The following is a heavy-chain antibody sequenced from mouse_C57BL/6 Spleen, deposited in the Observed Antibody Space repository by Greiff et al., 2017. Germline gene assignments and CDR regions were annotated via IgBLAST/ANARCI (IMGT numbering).Heavy chain of an antibody. J-gene: IGHJ4*01. CDR2: INPYNGGT. CDR3: ARRYYGSSYGYAMDY. Sequence: VQLQQSGPVLVKPGASVKMSCKASGYTFTDYYMNWVKQSHGKSLEWIGVINPYNGGTSYNQKFKGKATLTVDKSSSTAYMELNSLTSEDSAVYYCARRYYGSSYGYAMDYWGQGTSVTVSS. CDR1: GYTFTDYY. V-gene: IGHV1-19*01. D-gene: IGHD1-1*01.